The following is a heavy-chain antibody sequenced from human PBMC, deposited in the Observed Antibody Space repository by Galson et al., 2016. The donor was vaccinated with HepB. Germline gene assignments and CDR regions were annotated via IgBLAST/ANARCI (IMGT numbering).Heavy chain of an antibody. CDR3: ARDRGIAAVGDDPFEI. CDR2: MYYSGSP. D-gene: IGHD6-13*01. CDR1: GGSMRNYH. V-gene: IGHV4-59*01. Sequence: SETLSLTCTVSGGSMRNYHWSWIRPPPGKGPECIGYMYYSGSPKYNPSLKSRVTMLVDTSKNQFYLKLTSVTAADTAVYYCARDRGIAAVGDDPFEIWGQGTMVTVSS. J-gene: IGHJ3*02.